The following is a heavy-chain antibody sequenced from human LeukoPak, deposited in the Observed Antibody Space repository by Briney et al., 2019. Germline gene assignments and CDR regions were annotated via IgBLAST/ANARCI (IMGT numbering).Heavy chain of an antibody. CDR2: ITSSSSYV. CDR3: ARDSSHITMIGYFQH. D-gene: IGHD3-22*01. V-gene: IGHV3-21*01. CDR1: GFTFSNYN. J-gene: IGHJ1*01. Sequence: GGSLRLSCEASGFTFSNYNMNWVRQAPGQRLEWVSSITSSSSYVFYADSVKGRFTISRDSAKNSLYLQMNSLRAEDTAVYYCARDSSHITMIGYFQHWGQGTLVTVSS.